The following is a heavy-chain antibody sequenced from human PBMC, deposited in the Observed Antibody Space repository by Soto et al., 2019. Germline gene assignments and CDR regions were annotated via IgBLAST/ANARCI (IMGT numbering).Heavy chain of an antibody. Sequence: ASVKVSCKVSGYTLTELSMHWVRQAPGKGLEWMGGFDPEDGETIYAQKFQGRVTMTEDTSTDTAYMELSSLRSEDTAVYYCAASGIEYNWNYVRSLYGMDVWGQGTTVTVSS. J-gene: IGHJ6*02. D-gene: IGHD1-7*01. CDR3: AASGIEYNWNYVRSLYGMDV. CDR1: GYTLTELS. V-gene: IGHV1-24*01. CDR2: FDPEDGET.